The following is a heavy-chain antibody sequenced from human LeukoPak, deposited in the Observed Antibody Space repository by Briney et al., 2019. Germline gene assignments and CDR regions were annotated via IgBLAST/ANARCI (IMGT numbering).Heavy chain of an antibody. CDR2: IWYDGSNK. Sequence: GGSLRLSCAASGFTFSSYGMHWVRQAPGKGLEWVAVIWYDGSNKYYADSVKGRFTISRDNSKNTLYPQMNSLRAEDTAVYYCAREYGGVWAFDIWGQGTMVTVSS. CDR1: GFTFSSYG. J-gene: IGHJ3*02. D-gene: IGHD2-8*02. CDR3: AREYGGVWAFDI. V-gene: IGHV3-33*01.